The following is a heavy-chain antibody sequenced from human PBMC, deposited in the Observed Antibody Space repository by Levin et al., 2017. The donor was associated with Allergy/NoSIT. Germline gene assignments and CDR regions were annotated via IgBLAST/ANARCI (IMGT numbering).Heavy chain of an antibody. CDR1: GGSISSSSYY. J-gene: IGHJ5*02. V-gene: IGHV4-39*01. CDR2: IYYSGST. CDR3: ARGKDEWFDP. Sequence: SCTVSGGSISSSSYYWGWIRQPPGKGLEWIGSIYYSGSTYYNPSLKSRVTISVDTSKNQFSLKLSSVTAADTAVYYCARGKDEWFDPWGQGTLVTVSS.